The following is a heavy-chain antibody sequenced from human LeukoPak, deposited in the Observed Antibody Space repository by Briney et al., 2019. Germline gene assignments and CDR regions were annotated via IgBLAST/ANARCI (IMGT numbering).Heavy chain of an antibody. CDR2: ISPYNGNT. Sequence: ASVKVSCKASGYTFSNYGISWVRQAPGQGLEWMGWISPYNGNTVYAQKLQGRVTMTTDTSTTTGYMELRSLRSDDTAVYYCARGWLQPYWYFDLWGRGTVVTVSS. V-gene: IGHV1-18*01. J-gene: IGHJ2*01. D-gene: IGHD5-24*01. CDR1: GYTFSNYG. CDR3: ARGWLQPYWYFDL.